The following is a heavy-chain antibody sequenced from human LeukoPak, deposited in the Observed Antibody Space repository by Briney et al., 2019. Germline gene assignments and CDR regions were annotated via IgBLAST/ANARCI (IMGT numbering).Heavy chain of an antibody. CDR2: ISSNGGST. J-gene: IGHJ4*02. CDR3: ATNTMVRGVLNY. V-gene: IGHV3-64*01. CDR1: GFSFSSYA. Sequence: GGSLRPSCAASGFSFSSYAMHWVRQAPGKGLEYVSAISSNGGSTYYANSVKGRFTISRDNSKNTLYLQMGSLRAEDMAVYYCATNTMVRGVLNYWGQGTLVTVSS. D-gene: IGHD3-10*01.